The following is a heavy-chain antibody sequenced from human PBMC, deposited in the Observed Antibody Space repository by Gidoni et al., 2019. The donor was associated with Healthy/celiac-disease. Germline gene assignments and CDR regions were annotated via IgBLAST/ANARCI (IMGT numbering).Heavy chain of an antibody. CDR3: AKDRGMVVIIRDWYLDL. J-gene: IGHJ2*01. V-gene: IGHV3-30*18. Sequence: QVQLVESRGGVVQPGRSLRLSCAASGFTFSHYGMHWVRQAPGKGLEWVAVTSYDGSIKYYGDSVKGRFTISRDNSKNTLFLQMDSLRAEDTAVYYCAKDRGMVVIIRDWYLDLWGRGTLVSVSS. D-gene: IGHD3-22*01. CDR1: GFTFSHYG. CDR2: TSYDGSIK.